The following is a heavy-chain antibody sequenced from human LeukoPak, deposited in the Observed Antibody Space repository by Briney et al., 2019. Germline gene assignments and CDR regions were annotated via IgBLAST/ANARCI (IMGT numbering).Heavy chain of an antibody. V-gene: IGHV3-64*02. CDR1: GFNFRAYG. CDR3: ARGRGGPPFDF. D-gene: IGHD3-10*01. Sequence: GGSPRLSCVAFGFNFRAYGMHWVRQAPGQGLEYISAISADGGTTFHAESVKGRFTISRDNSKNTLYLQMGSLRIDDSALYYCARGRGGPPFDFWGHGTLITVSS. CDR2: ISADGGTT. J-gene: IGHJ4*01.